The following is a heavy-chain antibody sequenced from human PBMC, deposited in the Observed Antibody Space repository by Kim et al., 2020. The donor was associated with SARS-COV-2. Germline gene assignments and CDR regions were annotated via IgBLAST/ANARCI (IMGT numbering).Heavy chain of an antibody. D-gene: IGHD3-22*01. Sequence: SETLSLTCTVSGGSISSGDYYWSWIRQPPGKGLEWIGYIYYSGSTYYNPSLKRRVTITVDTSKNQFPLKLSSVTAADTAVYYCARGYYYDSSGYFDAFDIWGQGTMVTVSS. CDR3: ARGYYYDSSGYFDAFDI. V-gene: IGHV4-30-4*01. J-gene: IGHJ3*02. CDR2: IYYSGST. CDR1: GGSISSGDYY.